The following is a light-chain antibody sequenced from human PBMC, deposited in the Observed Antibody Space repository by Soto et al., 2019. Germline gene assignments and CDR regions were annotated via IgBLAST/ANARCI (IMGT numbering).Light chain of an antibody. J-gene: IGKJ3*01. CDR1: QSIGSN. V-gene: IGKV3-11*01. CDR2: DAS. CDR3: QERSNGPLFT. Sequence: EIVLIQSPATLSLSPGERATLSCSASQSIGSNLAWYQQKPGQAPRLLIHDASNRPTCIPARLSSDKSGTDSTFTISSLQPEDFAVYHCQERSNGPLFTFGPGTTVDVK.